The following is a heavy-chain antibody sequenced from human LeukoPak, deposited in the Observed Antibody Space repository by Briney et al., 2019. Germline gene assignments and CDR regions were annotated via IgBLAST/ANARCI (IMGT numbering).Heavy chain of an antibody. CDR3: AKDLSIASRPVLSH. V-gene: IGHV3-23*01. CDR2: ISGSGGNT. Sequence: GGSLRLSCAASGFTFSSYAMSWVRQAPGKGLEWVSAISGSGGNTYYADSVKGRFTISRDNSKDTLYLQMNSLRAEDTALYYCAKDLSIASRPVLSHWGQGTTVTVSS. D-gene: IGHD6-6*01. CDR1: GFTFSSYA. J-gene: IGHJ6*02.